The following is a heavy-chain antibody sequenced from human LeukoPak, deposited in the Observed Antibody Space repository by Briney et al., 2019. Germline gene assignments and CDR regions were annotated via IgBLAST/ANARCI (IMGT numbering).Heavy chain of an antibody. V-gene: IGHV3-33*08. D-gene: IGHD4-17*01. Sequence: PGGSLRLSCAASGFTFSSYGMHWVRQAPGKGLEWVAVIWYDGSNKYYVDSVKGRFTISRDNSKNTLYLQMNSLRAEDTAVYYCARDLSTVTTGRIGYWGQGTLVTVSS. CDR1: GFTFSSYG. J-gene: IGHJ4*02. CDR3: ARDLSTVTTGRIGY. CDR2: IWYDGSNK.